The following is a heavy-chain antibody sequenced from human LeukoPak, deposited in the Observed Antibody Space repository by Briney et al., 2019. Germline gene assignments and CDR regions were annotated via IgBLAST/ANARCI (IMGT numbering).Heavy chain of an antibody. J-gene: IGHJ4*02. V-gene: IGHV4-59*13. CDR3: ARSLRGYSYGPPFDY. Sequence: SETLSLTCTVSGGSISSYYWSWIRQPPGKGLEWIGYIYYSGSTNYNPSLKSRVTISVDTSKNQFSLKLSSVTAADTAVYYCARSLRGYSYGPPFDYWGQGTLVTVS. D-gene: IGHD5-18*01. CDR1: GGSISSYY. CDR2: IYYSGST.